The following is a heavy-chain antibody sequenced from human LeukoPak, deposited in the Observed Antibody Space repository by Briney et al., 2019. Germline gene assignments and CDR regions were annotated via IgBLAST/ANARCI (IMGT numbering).Heavy chain of an antibody. CDR1: GFTFSSYA. D-gene: IGHD4-17*01. CDR3: AKGGSTVTTEDVVDY. Sequence: GGSLRLSCAASGFTFSSYAVSWVRQAPGKGLEWVSAISGSGGSTYYADSVKGRFTISRDNSNNTLSLQMNSLRVEGTAVYYCAKGGSTVTTEDVVDYWGQGTLVTVSS. V-gene: IGHV3-23*01. J-gene: IGHJ4*02. CDR2: ISGSGGST.